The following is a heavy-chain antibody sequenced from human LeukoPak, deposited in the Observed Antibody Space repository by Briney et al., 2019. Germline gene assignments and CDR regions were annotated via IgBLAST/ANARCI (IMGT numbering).Heavy chain of an antibody. Sequence: PGGSLRLSCAASGSTFSSYAMHWVRQAPGKGLEWVAIISYDGSSKYYVDSVKGRFTISRDNSKNTLYLQMSSLRPEDTAVYYCALTDYGDYWGQGTLVTVSS. V-gene: IGHV3-30*04. D-gene: IGHD4-17*01. CDR2: ISYDGSSK. CDR3: ALTDYGDY. CDR1: GSTFSSYA. J-gene: IGHJ4*02.